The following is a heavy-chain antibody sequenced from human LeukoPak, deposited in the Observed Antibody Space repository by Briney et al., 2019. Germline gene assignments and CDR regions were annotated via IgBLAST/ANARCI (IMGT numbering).Heavy chain of an antibody. CDR2: IYYSGST. Sequence: SETLSLTCTVSGGSISTYYWSWIRQPPGKGLEWIGYIYYSGSTNYNPSLKSRVTMSVDTSKNQFSLKLSSVTAADTAVYYCARLRYCSSTSCPGLDYWGQGTLVTVSS. V-gene: IGHV4-59*01. CDR3: ARLRYCSSTSCPGLDY. CDR1: GGSISTYY. J-gene: IGHJ4*02. D-gene: IGHD2-2*01.